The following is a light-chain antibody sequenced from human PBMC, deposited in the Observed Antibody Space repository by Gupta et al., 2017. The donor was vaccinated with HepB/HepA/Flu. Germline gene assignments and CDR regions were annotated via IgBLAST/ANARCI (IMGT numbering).Light chain of an antibody. Sequence: EIVLTQSPGTLSLSPGERATLSCRASQSVSSSYLAWYQQKPGQAPRLLIYGASSRATGIPDRFSGRGSGTDFTLTISRLERADFAVYYCQQDGSSPWTFGQGTKVEIK. CDR1: QSVSSSY. J-gene: IGKJ1*01. CDR2: GAS. CDR3: QQDGSSPWT. V-gene: IGKV3-20*01.